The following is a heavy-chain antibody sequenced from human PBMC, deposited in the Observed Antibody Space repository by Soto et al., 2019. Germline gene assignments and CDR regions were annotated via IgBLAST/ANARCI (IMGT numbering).Heavy chain of an antibody. Sequence: PGGSIKLSCAASVFSFRSYAMSWVRQSPGKGLEWVSAISGSGGSTYYADSMKGRFTISRDNSKNTLYLQMNSLRAEDTAVYYCAKCIGLSYDILTGYDVRYYYYGMDVWGQGTTVTVSS. D-gene: IGHD3-9*01. CDR3: AKCIGLSYDILTGYDVRYYYYGMDV. CDR1: VFSFRSYA. CDR2: ISGSGGST. J-gene: IGHJ6*02. V-gene: IGHV3-23*01.